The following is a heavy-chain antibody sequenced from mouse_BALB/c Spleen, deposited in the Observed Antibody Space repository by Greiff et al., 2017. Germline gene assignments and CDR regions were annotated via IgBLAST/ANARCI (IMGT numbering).Heavy chain of an antibody. D-gene: IGHD1-1*01. CDR3: ARLCYGSSYGFAY. J-gene: IGHJ3*01. Sequence: VQLQQSGAELVRPGVSVKISCKGSGYTFTDYAMHWVKQSHAKSLEWIGVISTYYGDASYNQKFKGKATMTVDKSSSTAYMELARLTSEDSAIYYCARLCYGSSYGFAYWGQGTLVTVSA. CDR2: ISTYYGDA. V-gene: IGHV1S137*01. CDR1: GYTFTDYA.